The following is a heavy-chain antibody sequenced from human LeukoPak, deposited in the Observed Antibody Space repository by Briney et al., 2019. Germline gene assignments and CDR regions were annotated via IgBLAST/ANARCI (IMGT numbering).Heavy chain of an antibody. D-gene: IGHD3-16*02. V-gene: IGHV4-59*01. Sequence: SETLSLTCTVSGGSLSSYYWSWIRQPPGKGLEWIGYIYYSGSTNYNPSLKSRVTISVDTSKNQFSLKLSSVTAADTAVYYCARVLSPDYSYGMDVWGQGTTVTVSS. CDR1: GGSLSSYY. CDR2: IYYSGST. J-gene: IGHJ6*02. CDR3: ARVLSPDYSYGMDV.